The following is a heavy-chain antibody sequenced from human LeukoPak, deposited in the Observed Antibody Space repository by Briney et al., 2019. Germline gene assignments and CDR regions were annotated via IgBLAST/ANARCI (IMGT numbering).Heavy chain of an antibody. D-gene: IGHD4-17*01. V-gene: IGHV4-34*01. Sequence: SETLSLTCAVYGGSFSGYYWNWIRQPPGKGLEWIGEINDSGSTNYNPSLKSRVTISVDTSKNQFSLELSSVTAADTAVYYCARVLVTTYPFLGYWGHRALVTVSS. CDR3: ARVLVTTYPFLGY. CDR2: INDSGST. CDR1: GGSFSGYY. J-gene: IGHJ4*01.